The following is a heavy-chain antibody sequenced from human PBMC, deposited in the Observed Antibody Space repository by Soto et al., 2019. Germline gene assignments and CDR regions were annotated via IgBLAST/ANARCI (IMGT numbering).Heavy chain of an antibody. CDR3: ASGYYYDISGYCPPLDAFDI. D-gene: IGHD3-22*01. Sequence: QVQLVQSGAEVKKPGSSVKVSCKASGGTFSSYAISWVRQAPGQGLEWMGGIIPIFGTANYAQKFQGRVTNTADQSKSTAYMELGSLRSEDTAVYYCASGYYYDISGYCPPLDAFDIWGQGTMVTVSS. V-gene: IGHV1-69*01. CDR2: IIPIFGTA. CDR1: GGTFSSYA. J-gene: IGHJ3*02.